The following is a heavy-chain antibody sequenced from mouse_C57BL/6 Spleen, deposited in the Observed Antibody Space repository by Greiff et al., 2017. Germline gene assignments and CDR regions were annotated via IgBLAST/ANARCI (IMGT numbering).Heavy chain of an antibody. CDR2: FYPGSGSI. D-gene: IGHD1-1*01. V-gene: IGHV1-62-2*01. CDR3: ARHEEWDYYGSSLYWYFDV. CDR1: GYTFTEYT. J-gene: IGHJ1*03. Sequence: QVQLQQSGAELVKPGASVKLSCKASGYTFTEYTIHWVKQRSGQGLEWIGWFYPGSGSIKYNEKFKDKATLTADKSSSTVYMELSRLTSEDSAVYFCARHEEWDYYGSSLYWYFDVWGTGTTVTVSS.